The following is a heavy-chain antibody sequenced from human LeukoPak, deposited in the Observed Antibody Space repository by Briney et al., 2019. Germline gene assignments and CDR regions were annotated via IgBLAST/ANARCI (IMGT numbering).Heavy chain of an antibody. J-gene: IGHJ4*02. CDR3: ATETTNFDY. D-gene: IGHD1-7*01. CDR1: RFTFSSYG. Sequence: GGSLRLSCAASRFTFSSYGMHWVRQAPGKGLEWVAYIQYDGSNEQYADSVKGRFTISRDNSKNTLYLQMNSLRAEDTAVYYCATETTNFDYWGQGTLVTVSS. V-gene: IGHV3-30*02. CDR2: IQYDGSNE.